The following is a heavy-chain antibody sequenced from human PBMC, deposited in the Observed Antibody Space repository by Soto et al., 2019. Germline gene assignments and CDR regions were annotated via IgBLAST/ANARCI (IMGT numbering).Heavy chain of an antibody. D-gene: IGHD1-26*01. Sequence: GGSLRLSCAASGYTFSDTAIHWVRQAPGKGLEWVGRVASKPEGYTTTYGASVKGRFTISRDESQNTAYLQMNSLKTEDTAVYYCNKYSGSLSIPDALGPGNLVTVS. CDR1: GYTFSDTA. V-gene: IGHV3-73*01. J-gene: IGHJ5*02. CDR2: VASKPEGYTT. CDR3: NKYSGSLSIPDA.